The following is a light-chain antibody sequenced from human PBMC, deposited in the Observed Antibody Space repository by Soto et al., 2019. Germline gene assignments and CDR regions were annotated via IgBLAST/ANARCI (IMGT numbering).Light chain of an antibody. J-gene: IGLJ1*01. CDR2: DVS. CDR1: SSDVGGFDH. V-gene: IGLV2-14*03. CDR3: NSFTTTNTYV. Sequence: QSALTQPASVSGSPGQSITISCTGASSDVGGFDHVSWYQQHPGKVPRLLIYDVSSRPSGVSDRFSGSKSGNTASLTISVLQAEDEADYYCNSFTTTNTYVFGTGTKVTVL.